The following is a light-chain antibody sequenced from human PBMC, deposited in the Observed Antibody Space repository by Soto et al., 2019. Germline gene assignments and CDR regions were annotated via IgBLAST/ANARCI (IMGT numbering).Light chain of an antibody. CDR1: QSISSW. J-gene: IGKJ2*01. CDR2: KAS. Sequence: DIPMTQSPSTLSASVGDRVTITCRASQSISSWLAWYQQKPGKAPKLLIYKASSLESGVPSRCSGSGSGTEFTLTISSRQPDDFATYYCQQYNSYSPYTFGQGTKLEIK. V-gene: IGKV1-5*03. CDR3: QQYNSYSPYT.